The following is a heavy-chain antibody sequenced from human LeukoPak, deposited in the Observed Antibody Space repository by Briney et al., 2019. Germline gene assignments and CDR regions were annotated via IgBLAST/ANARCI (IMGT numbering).Heavy chain of an antibody. CDR2: INPNSGGT. V-gene: IGHV1-2*02. CDR1: GYTFTGYY. Sequence: ASVKVSCKAPGYTFTGYYMHWVRQAPGQGLEWMGWINPNSGGTNYAQKFQGRVTMTRDTSISTAYMELSRLRSDDTAVYYCARDHYYDSSGLGDWGQGTLVTVSS. D-gene: IGHD3-22*01. CDR3: ARDHYYDSSGLGD. J-gene: IGHJ4*02.